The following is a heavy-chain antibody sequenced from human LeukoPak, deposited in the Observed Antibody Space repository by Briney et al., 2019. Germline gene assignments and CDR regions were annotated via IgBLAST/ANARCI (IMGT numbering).Heavy chain of an antibody. CDR2: ISSNGGST. J-gene: IGHJ4*02. CDR3: AKDRGGGPDY. CDR1: GFTFSSYA. V-gene: IGHV3-64*04. D-gene: IGHD3-10*01. Sequence: PGGSLRLSCSASGFTFSSYAMHWVRQAPGKGLEYVSAISSNGGSTYYADSVKGRFTISRDNSKNTLYLQMNSLRADDTGVYYCAKDRGGGPDYWGQGTLVTVSS.